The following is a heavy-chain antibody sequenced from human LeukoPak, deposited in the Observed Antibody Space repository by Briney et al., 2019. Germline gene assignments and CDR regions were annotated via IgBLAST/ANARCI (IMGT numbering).Heavy chain of an antibody. Sequence: GGSLRLSCAASGFTFSSYWMHWVRQAPGKGLVWVSRINSDGSTTSYADSVKGRFTISRDNAKNSLYLQMNSLRAENTAVYYCARAHNWKYGSFDFWGQGTLVTVSS. V-gene: IGHV3-74*01. D-gene: IGHD1-7*01. CDR1: GFTFSSYW. CDR2: INSDGSTT. CDR3: ARAHNWKYGSFDF. J-gene: IGHJ4*02.